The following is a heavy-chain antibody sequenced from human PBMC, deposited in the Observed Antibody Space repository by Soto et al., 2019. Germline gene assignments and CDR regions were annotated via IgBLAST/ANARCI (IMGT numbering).Heavy chain of an antibody. CDR3: ARDGTESAEYSSSSPPYYYYGMDV. CDR2: TYYRSKWYN. D-gene: IGHD6-6*01. Sequence: PSQTLSLTCVISGDSVSSNSAAWNWIRQSPSRGLEWLGRTYYRSKWYNDYAVSVKSRITINPDTSKNQFSLQLNSVTPEDTAVYYCARDGTESAEYSSSSPPYYYYGMDVWGQGTTVTVSS. J-gene: IGHJ6*02. V-gene: IGHV6-1*01. CDR1: GDSVSSNSAA.